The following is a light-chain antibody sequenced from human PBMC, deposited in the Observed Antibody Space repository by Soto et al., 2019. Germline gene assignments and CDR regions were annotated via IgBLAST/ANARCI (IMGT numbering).Light chain of an antibody. V-gene: IGKV3-11*01. CDR2: DAS. CDR3: QQRAKWPPGFT. J-gene: IGKJ3*01. CDR1: QSVSSY. Sequence: EIVLTQSPATLSLSPGDRATLSCRASQSVSSYLAWYQHKPGQAPRLLIYDASNRATGIPARFSGSGSGTDFTLTISSLEPDDFAVYYCQQRAKWPPGFTFGPGTKVDFK.